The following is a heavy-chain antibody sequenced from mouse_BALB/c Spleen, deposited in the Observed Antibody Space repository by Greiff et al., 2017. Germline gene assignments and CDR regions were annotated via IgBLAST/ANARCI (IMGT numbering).Heavy chain of an antibody. CDR3: ARDYYGTMGN. Sequence: EVQGVESGGGLVKPGGSLKLSCAASGFAFSSYDMSWVRQTPEKRLEWVAYISSGGGSTYYPDTVKGRFTISRDNAKNTLYLQMSSLKSEDTAMCYCARDYYGTMGNCGEKTSDTVSS. CDR1: GFAFSSYD. J-gene: IGHJ4*01. V-gene: IGHV5-12-1*01. CDR2: ISSGGGST. D-gene: IGHD1-1*01.